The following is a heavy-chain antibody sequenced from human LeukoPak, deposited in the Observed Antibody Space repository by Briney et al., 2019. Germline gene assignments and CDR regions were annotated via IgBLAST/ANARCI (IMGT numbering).Heavy chain of an antibody. CDR2: ISAYNGNT. CDR1: GYTFTSYG. V-gene: IGHV1-18*01. CDR3: ARTHYYDSSGYYYGLVY. J-gene: IGHJ4*02. Sequence: ASVKVSCKASGYTFTSYGISWVRQAPGQGLEWMGWISAYNGNTNYAQKLQGRVTMTTDTSTSTAYMELRSLRSDDTAVYYCARTHYYDSSGYYYGLVYWGQGTLATVSS. D-gene: IGHD3-22*01.